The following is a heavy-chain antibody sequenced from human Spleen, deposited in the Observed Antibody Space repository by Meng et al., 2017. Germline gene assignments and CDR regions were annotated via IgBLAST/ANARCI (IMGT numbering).Heavy chain of an antibody. CDR1: GFTFTNFG. CDR3: ANSAALAGQGYCIPMDV. D-gene: IGHD1-26*01. V-gene: IGHV3-23*01. CDR2: ISGSGGNT. J-gene: IGHJ6*02. Sequence: GESLKISCAASGFTFTNFGMSWVRQAPGKGLEWVSAISGSGGNTYYADSVKGRFTISRDNSKNTVYLQIPSLRPEDTAVYHCANSAALAGQGYCIPMDVWGQGTTVTVSS.